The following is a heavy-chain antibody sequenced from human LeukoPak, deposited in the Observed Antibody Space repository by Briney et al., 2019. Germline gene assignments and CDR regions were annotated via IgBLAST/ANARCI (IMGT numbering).Heavy chain of an antibody. V-gene: IGHV1-2*02. Sequence: ASVKVSCKASGYTFTGYYMHWVRQAPGQGLEWMGWINPNSGGTKYAQKFQGRVTLTRDTSISTAYMELNRLRSDDTAVYYCARSTWDSSSGYYPDYWGQGTLATVSS. CDR3: ARSTWDSSSGYYPDY. CDR2: INPNSGGT. J-gene: IGHJ4*02. D-gene: IGHD3-22*01. CDR1: GYTFTGYY.